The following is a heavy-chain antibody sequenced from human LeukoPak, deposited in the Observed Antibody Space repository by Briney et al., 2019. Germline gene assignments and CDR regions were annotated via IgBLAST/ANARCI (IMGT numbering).Heavy chain of an antibody. J-gene: IGHJ4*02. D-gene: IGHD3-10*01. V-gene: IGHV3-30*18. CDR1: GCTFSSYG. CDR3: AKDAFGSGSYTFDY. Sequence: GGSLRLSCAASGCTFSSYGMHWVRQAPGKGLEWVAVISYDGSNKYYADSVKGRFTISRDNSKNTLYLQMNSLRAEDTAVYYCAKDAFGSGSYTFDYWGQGTLVTVSS. CDR2: ISYDGSNK.